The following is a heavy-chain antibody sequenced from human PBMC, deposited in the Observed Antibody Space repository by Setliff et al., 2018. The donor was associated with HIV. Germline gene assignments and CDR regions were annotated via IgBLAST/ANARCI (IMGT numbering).Heavy chain of an antibody. CDR1: SYSISSGYY. J-gene: IGHJ4*02. V-gene: IGHV4-38-2*02. Sequence: KPSETLSLTCAVSSYSISSGYYWGWIRQPPGKGLEWIGSIYHSGSTYYNPSLKSRVTISVDTSKNQFSLKMSSVTAADTAVYYCARDGLKPIQELQQLPLRDYFDYWGQGTLVTVSS. CDR2: IYHSGST. D-gene: IGHD6-13*01. CDR3: ARDGLKPIQELQQLPLRDYFDY.